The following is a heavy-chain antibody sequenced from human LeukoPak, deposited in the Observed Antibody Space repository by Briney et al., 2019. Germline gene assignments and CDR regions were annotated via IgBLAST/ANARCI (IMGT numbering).Heavy chain of an antibody. V-gene: IGHV1-18*01. J-gene: IGHJ4*02. CDR1: GYTFTSYG. CDR3: ARDIVVVTAMPENFDY. Sequence: ASVKVSCKASGYTFTSYGISWVRQAPGQGLEWMGWISAYNGNTNYAQKLQGRVTMTTDTSTSTAYMELRSLRSDDTAVYYCARDIVVVTAMPENFDYWGQGTLVTVSS. D-gene: IGHD2-21*02. CDR2: ISAYNGNT.